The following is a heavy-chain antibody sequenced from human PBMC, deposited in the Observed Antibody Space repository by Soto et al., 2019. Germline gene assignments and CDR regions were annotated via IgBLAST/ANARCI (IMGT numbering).Heavy chain of an antibody. J-gene: IGHJ4*02. D-gene: IGHD2-15*01. V-gene: IGHV4-4*02. Sequence: QVQLQESGTGLVKPSGTLSLTCGVSGDSFSSSNWWTWIRQPPGKGLEWIGDILHTGHTDYSPSLRSRITISIDTSKKQVSLNLTSVTATDTAVYYCARSPRRVEGKWYFGYWGPGALVTVSS. CDR1: GDSFSSSNW. CDR3: ARSPRRVEGKWYFGY. CDR2: ILHTGHT.